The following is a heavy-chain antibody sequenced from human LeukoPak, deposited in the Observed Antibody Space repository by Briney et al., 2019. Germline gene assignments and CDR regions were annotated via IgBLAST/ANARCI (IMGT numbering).Heavy chain of an antibody. D-gene: IGHD4-17*01. CDR1: GFTFSTYV. V-gene: IGHV3-33*01. CDR3: AREMNYGDYFDY. J-gene: IGHJ4*02. CDR2: IWYDGSKK. Sequence: GGSLRLSCAASGFTFSTYVMHWVRQAPGKGLEWVAVIWYDGSKKDYGDSVKGRFTISRDNSKNTLYLQMNSLRAEDTAVYYCAREMNYGDYFDYWGQGTLVIVSS.